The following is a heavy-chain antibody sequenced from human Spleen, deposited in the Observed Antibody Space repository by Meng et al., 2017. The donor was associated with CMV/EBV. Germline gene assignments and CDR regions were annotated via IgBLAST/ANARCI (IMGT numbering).Heavy chain of an antibody. CDR3: ARDSFTDSSGYYDAFDI. Sequence: GSLRLSCSVSGGSISSSSHYWGWIRQPPGKGLEWIGSIYYSGSTYYNPSLKSRVTISVDTSKNQFSLELSSVTAADTAVYYCARDSFTDSSGYYDAFDIWGQGTMVTVSS. D-gene: IGHD3-22*01. J-gene: IGHJ3*02. CDR2: IYYSGST. V-gene: IGHV4-39*07. CDR1: GGSISSSSHY.